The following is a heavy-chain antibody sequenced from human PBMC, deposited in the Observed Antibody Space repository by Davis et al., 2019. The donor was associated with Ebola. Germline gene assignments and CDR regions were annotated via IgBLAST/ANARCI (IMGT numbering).Heavy chain of an antibody. J-gene: IGHJ2*01. V-gene: IGHV3-74*01. CDR3: ARVLAARPWYFDL. CDR2: INSDGTFT. D-gene: IGHD6-6*01. Sequence: GESLKISCAASGFTFSSCGMHWVRQAPGEGLMCVSRINSDGTFTTYADSVKGRFTISRDNAKNTLYLQMNSLRAEDTAVYYCARVLAARPWYFDLWGRGTLVTVSS. CDR1: GFTFSSCG.